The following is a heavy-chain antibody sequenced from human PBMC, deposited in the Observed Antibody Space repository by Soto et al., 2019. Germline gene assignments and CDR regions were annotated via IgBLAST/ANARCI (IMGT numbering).Heavy chain of an antibody. J-gene: IGHJ4*02. CDR3: ARGEVLHDSSGYRVRYFDY. CDR1: GGSISSGGYY. D-gene: IGHD3-22*01. Sequence: SETLSLTCTVSGGSISSGGYYWSWIRQHPGKGLEWIGYIYYSGSTYYNPSLKSRVTISVDTSKNQFSLKLSSVAAADTAVYYCARGEVLHDSSGYRVRYFDYWGQGTLVTVSS. V-gene: IGHV4-31*03. CDR2: IYYSGST.